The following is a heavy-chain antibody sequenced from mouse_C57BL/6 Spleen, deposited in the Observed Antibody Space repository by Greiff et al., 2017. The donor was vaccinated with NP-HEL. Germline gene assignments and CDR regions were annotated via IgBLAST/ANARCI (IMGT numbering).Heavy chain of an antibody. CDR2: INPNNGGT. V-gene: IGHV1-22*01. CDR1: GYTFTDYN. CDR3: ARAAGYDEDYAMDY. D-gene: IGHD2-14*01. Sequence: EVQLQQSGPELVKPGASVKMSCKASGYTFTDYNMHWVKQSHGKSLEWIGYINPNNGGTSYNQKFKGKATLTVNKSSSTAYMERRSLTSEDSAVYYCARAAGYDEDYAMDYWGQGTSVTVSS. J-gene: IGHJ4*01.